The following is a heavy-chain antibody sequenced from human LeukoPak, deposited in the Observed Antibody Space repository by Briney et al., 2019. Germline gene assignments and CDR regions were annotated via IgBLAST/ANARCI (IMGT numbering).Heavy chain of an antibody. D-gene: IGHD3-22*01. CDR1: GFTFSSYS. V-gene: IGHV3-21*01. CDR2: ISSSSSYI. J-gene: IGHJ4*02. CDR3: ARVGNYYDSSGYQYYFDY. Sequence: GGSLRLSCAASGFTFSSYSMTWVRQAPGKGLEWVSSISSSSSYIYYADSVKGRFTISRDNAKNSLYLQMNGLRAEDTAVYYCARVGNYYDSSGYQYYFDYWGQGTLVTVSS.